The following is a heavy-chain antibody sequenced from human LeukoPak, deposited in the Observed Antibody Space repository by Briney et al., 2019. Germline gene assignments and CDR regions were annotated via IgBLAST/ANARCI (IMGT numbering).Heavy chain of an antibody. V-gene: IGHV1-69*06. J-gene: IGHJ6*03. CDR1: GGTFSSYA. D-gene: IGHD3-3*01. CDR2: IIPIFGTA. CDR3: ANTREWPHGYYYYYYMDV. Sequence: SVKVSCKASGGTFSSYAISWVRQAPGQGLEWMGGIIPIFGTANYAQKFQGRVTITADKSTSTAYMELSSLRSEDTAVYYCANTREWPHGYYYYYYMDVWGKGTTVIVSS.